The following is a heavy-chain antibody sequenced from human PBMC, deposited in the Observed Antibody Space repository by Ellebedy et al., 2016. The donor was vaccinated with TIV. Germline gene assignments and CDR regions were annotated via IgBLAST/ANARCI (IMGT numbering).Heavy chain of an antibody. Sequence: GESLKISCAASGFTFSAYVMAWVRQIPGKGLEWVSAMSEYDGRTFYADSVKGPFTISRDNSRDTLFLQMNSLRAEDTAVYYCTKRAEGWGFFDYWGQGILVTVSS. CDR3: TKRAEGWGFFDY. J-gene: IGHJ4*02. CDR1: GFTFSAYV. V-gene: IGHV3-23*01. D-gene: IGHD3-16*01. CDR2: MSEYDGRT.